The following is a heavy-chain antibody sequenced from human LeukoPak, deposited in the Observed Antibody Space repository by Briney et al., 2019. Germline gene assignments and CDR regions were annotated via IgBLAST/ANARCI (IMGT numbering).Heavy chain of an antibody. CDR1: GFTFDDYA. D-gene: IGHD5-18*01. V-gene: IGHV3-9*01. CDR2: ISWNSGSI. CDR3: AKGRSRGYSYGFIFP. J-gene: IGHJ5*02. Sequence: PGRSLRLSCAASGFTFDDYAMHWVRQAPGKGLEWVSGISWNSGSIVYADSVKGRFTISRDNAKNSLYLQMNSLRAEDTALYYCAKGRSRGYSYGFIFPWGQGTLVTVSS.